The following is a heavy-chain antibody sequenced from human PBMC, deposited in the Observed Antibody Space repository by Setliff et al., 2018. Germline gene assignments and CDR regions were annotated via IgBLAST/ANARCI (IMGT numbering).Heavy chain of an antibody. V-gene: IGHV1-69*13. D-gene: IGHD4-17*01. CDR1: GVTFSTYA. Sequence: SVKVSCKASGVTFSTYAMNWLRQAPGQGLEWVGVIVPQTRTTSYAQKFQGRVTITADESTTTGYMELSGLRSDDTAVYFCATEGRGVTTAHWGQGTLVTVSS. CDR3: ATEGRGVTTAH. CDR2: IVPQTRTT. J-gene: IGHJ4*02.